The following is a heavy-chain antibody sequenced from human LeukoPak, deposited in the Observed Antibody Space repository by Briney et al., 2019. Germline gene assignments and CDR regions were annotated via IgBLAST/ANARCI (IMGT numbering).Heavy chain of an antibody. CDR2: INQDGSGE. V-gene: IGHV3-7*01. J-gene: IGHJ4*02. CDR3: ARKVGKYSGWYNY. CDR1: GFTFSSYW. Sequence: GGSLRLSCTASGFTFSSYWMSWVRQAPGKGLEWVANINQDGSGEYYVDSVKGRFTISRDNAKNSLSLQMNSLRVEDTAMYYCARKVGKYSGWYNYWGQGTLVTVSS. D-gene: IGHD6-19*01.